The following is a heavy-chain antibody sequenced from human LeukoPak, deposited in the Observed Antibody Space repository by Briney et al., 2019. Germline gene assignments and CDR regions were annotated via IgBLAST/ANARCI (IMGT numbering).Heavy chain of an antibody. D-gene: IGHD1-26*01. CDR3: ARVVVGATSGFDY. V-gene: IGHV1-69*04. J-gene: IGHJ4*02. CDR1: GGTFSSYA. CDR2: IIPILGIA. Sequence: ASVKVSCKASGGTFSSYAISWVRQAPGQGLEWMGRIIPILGIANYAQKFQGRVTITADNSTSTAYMELSSLRSEDTAVYYCARVVVGATSGFDYWGQGTLVTVSS.